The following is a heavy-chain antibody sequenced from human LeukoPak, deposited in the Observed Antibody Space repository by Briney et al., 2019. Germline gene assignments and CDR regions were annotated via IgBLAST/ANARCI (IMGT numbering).Heavy chain of an antibody. CDR3: VSHPYSSYYYHMDV. V-gene: IGHV4-39*01. D-gene: IGHD5-18*01. Sequence: SGPTLVNPTQTLTLTCTFSGFSLSTSGVGVGWIRQPPGKGLEWIGSVDYTGITSHSPSLKSRVTISVDTSKNQFSLKVSSVSAADTGVYYCVSHPYSSYYYHMDVWGRGTTVTVSS. CDR2: VDYTGIT. J-gene: IGHJ6*02. CDR1: GFSLSTSGVG.